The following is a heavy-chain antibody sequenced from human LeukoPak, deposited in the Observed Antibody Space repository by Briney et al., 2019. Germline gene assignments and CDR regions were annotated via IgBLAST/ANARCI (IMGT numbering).Heavy chain of an antibody. CDR2: ISGSGGST. Sequence: GGSLRLSCAASGFTFSSYSMNWVRQAPGKGLEWVSTISGSGGSTYYADSVKGRFTISRDNSKNTVHLHMNSLGAEDTAVYYCAKWTGNSVNFDYWGQGTLVTVSS. V-gene: IGHV3-23*01. CDR1: GFTFSSYS. CDR3: AKWTGNSVNFDY. D-gene: IGHD3/OR15-3a*01. J-gene: IGHJ4*02.